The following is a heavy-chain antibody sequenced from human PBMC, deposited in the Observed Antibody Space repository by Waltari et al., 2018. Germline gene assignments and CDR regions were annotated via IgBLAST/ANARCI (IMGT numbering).Heavy chain of an antibody. CDR2: IYHSGST. Sequence: QVQLQESGPGLVKPSETLSLTCAVSGYSISSGYYWGWIRQPPGKGLEWIGSIYHSGSTYYNPSLKSRVTISVDTSKNQFSLKLSSVTAADTAVYYCARLLYYFSASDAFDIWGQGTMVTVSS. CDR1: GYSISSGYY. V-gene: IGHV4-38-2*01. CDR3: ARLLYYFSASDAFDI. J-gene: IGHJ3*02. D-gene: IGHD3-10*01.